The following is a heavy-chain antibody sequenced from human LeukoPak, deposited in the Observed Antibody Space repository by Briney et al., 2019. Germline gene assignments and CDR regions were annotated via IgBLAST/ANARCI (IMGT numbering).Heavy chain of an antibody. J-gene: IGHJ4*02. D-gene: IGHD3-22*01. V-gene: IGHV4-59*01. CDR3: AGSRGYYDSSGYYAY. CDR2: IYYSGST. CDR1: GGSFSGYY. Sequence: PSETLSLTCAVYGGSFSGYYWSWIRQPPGKGLEWIGYIYYSGSTNYNPSLKSRVTISVDTSKNQFSLKLSSVTAADTAVYYCAGSRGYYDSSGYYAYWGQGTLVTVSS.